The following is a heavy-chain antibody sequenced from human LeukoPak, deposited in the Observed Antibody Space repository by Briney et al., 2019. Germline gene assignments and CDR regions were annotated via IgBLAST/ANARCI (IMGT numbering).Heavy chain of an antibody. J-gene: IGHJ4*02. CDR3: ARVRSPYYYDSSGRIDY. CDR1: GGSVSHSNW. D-gene: IGHD3-22*01. Sequence: SGTLSLTCAVSGGSVSHSNWWTWVRQSPGKGLEWIGEINHSGSTNYNPSLKSRVTISVDTSKNQFSLKLSSVTAADTAVYYCARVRSPYYYDSSGRIDYWGQGTLVTVSS. CDR2: INHSGST. V-gene: IGHV4-4*02.